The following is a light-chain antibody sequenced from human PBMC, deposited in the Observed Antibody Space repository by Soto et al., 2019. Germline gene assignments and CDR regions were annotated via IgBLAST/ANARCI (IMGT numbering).Light chain of an antibody. CDR2: AAS. CDR3: QQLNSYPIT. V-gene: IGKV1-9*01. CDR1: QGISSY. J-gene: IGKJ5*01. Sequence: DIQLTQSPSFLSVSVEDRVTITCRASQGISSYLAWYQQKPGKAPKLLIYAASTLQSGVPSRFSGSGSGTEFTLTISSLEPEDFATYYCQQLNSYPITFGQGTRLEI.